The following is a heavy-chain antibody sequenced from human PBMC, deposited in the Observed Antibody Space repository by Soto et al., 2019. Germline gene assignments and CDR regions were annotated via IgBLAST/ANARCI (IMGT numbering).Heavy chain of an antibody. CDR1: GFTFSSYW. D-gene: IGHD6-13*01. Sequence: GGSLRLSCAASGFTFSSYWMSWVRQAPGKGLEWVANIKQDGSEKYYVDSVKGRFPISRDNAKTSLYLQMNSLRAEDTAVYYCARVRYSSSWSPFDYWGQGTLVTVSS. V-gene: IGHV3-7*01. J-gene: IGHJ4*02. CDR3: ARVRYSSSWSPFDY. CDR2: IKQDGSEK.